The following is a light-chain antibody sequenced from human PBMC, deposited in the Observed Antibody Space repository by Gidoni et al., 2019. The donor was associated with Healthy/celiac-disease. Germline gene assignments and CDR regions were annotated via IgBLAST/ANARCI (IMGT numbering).Light chain of an antibody. CDR3: QQYGSSPRILT. CDR2: GAS. J-gene: IGKJ4*01. Sequence: EIVLTQSPGTLSLSPGERATLSCRASQRVSSSYLAWYQQKPGQAPRLLIYGASSRATGIPDRFSGSGSGTDFTLTISRLEPEDFAVYYCQQYGSSPRILTFGGGTKVEIK. V-gene: IGKV3-20*01. CDR1: QRVSSSY.